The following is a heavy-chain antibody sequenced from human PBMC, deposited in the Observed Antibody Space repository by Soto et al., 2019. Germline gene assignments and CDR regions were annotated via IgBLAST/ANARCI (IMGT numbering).Heavy chain of an antibody. V-gene: IGHV3-21*01. D-gene: IGHD5-12*01. J-gene: IGHJ1*01. CDR2: ISSSSSFR. Sequence: GGSLRLSCAASGFTFSTYAMNWVRQAPGKGLEWVSSISSSSSFRYYADSVKGRFTISRDNAKSSLYLQMNSLRAQDTAVYYCARGAPGRDGYNLDFQHWGQGTLVTVSS. CDR3: ARGAPGRDGYNLDFQH. CDR1: GFTFSTYA.